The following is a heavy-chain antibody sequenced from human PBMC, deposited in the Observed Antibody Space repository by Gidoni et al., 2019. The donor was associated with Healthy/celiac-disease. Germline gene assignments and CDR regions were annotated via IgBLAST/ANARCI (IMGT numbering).Heavy chain of an antibody. CDR1: GGSVSSGSYY. V-gene: IGHV4-61*01. Sequence: VQLQESGPGLVQPSETLSLPCTVSGGSVSSGSYYWSWIRQPPGKGLEWIGYIYYSGSTNYNPSLKSRVTISVDTSKNQFSLKLSSVTAADTAVYYCARVGGIAARTLFDYWGQGTLVTVSS. CDR3: ARVGGIAARTLFDY. D-gene: IGHD6-6*01. CDR2: IYYSGST. J-gene: IGHJ4*02.